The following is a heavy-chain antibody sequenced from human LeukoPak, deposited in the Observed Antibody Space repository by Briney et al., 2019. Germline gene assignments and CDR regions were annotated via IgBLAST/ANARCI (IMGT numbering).Heavy chain of an antibody. CDR3: AADLSNPRMGASYLDS. J-gene: IGHJ4*02. D-gene: IGHD3-16*01. CDR1: GFTSTNFA. V-gene: IGHV1-58*01. CDR2: IIVGSGAT. Sequence: SVKVSRKASGFTSTNFAVQWVRQARGQRLEWIGWIIVGSGATKCAQDFQERVTITRDLSTSTLYMELRSLTSEDTAVYYCAADLSNPRMGASYLDSWGQGTLVTVSS.